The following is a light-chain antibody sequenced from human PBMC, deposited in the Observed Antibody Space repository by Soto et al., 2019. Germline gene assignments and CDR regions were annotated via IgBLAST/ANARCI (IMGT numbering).Light chain of an antibody. Sequence: DIQMTQSPSSLSASVGDRVTITCRASQGISNHLAWFQQKPGKAPKSLIYAASTLYSGVPSKFSGSGSGTDFTLTISSLQAEDLATYYCQQYHSYPLTFAGGTKVEI. CDR3: QQYHSYPLT. CDR2: AAS. V-gene: IGKV1-16*02. CDR1: QGISNH. J-gene: IGKJ4*01.